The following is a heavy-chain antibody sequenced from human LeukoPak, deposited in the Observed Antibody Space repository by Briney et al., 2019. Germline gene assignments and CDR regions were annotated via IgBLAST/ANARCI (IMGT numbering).Heavy chain of an antibody. V-gene: IGHV4-59*01. Sequence: PSETLSLTCTVSGGSISSYYWSWIRQPPGKGLEWIGYIYYSGSTNYNPSLKSRVTISVDTSKNQFSLKLSSVTAADTAVYYCARDDYYDSSVNWGQGTLVTVSS. CDR2: IYYSGST. CDR1: GGSISSYY. CDR3: ARDDYYDSSVN. J-gene: IGHJ4*02. D-gene: IGHD3-22*01.